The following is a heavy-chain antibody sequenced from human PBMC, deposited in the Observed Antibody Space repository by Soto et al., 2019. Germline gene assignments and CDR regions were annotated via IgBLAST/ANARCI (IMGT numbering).Heavy chain of an antibody. CDR3: ARERAIVVVPAADYFSYGMDV. D-gene: IGHD2-2*01. V-gene: IGHV1-8*01. Sequence: QVQLVQSGAELKKPGASVKVSCKASGYTFTSYDINWVRQATGQGLEWMGWMNPNSGNTVYAQKFQGRVTMTRNTSISTAYMEVSSLRSEDTAVYYCARERAIVVVPAADYFSYGMDVWGQGTTVTVSS. CDR1: GYTFTSYD. J-gene: IGHJ6*02. CDR2: MNPNSGNT.